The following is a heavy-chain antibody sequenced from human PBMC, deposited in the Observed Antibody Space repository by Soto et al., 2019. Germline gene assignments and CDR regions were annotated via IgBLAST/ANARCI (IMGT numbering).Heavy chain of an antibody. Sequence: PGGSLRLSCAASGFTFSNAWMNWVRQAPGKGLEWVGRIKSKTDGGTTDYAAPVKGRFTISRDDSKNTLYLQMNSLKTEDTAVYYCTTDINDPGTSYSSSWSEIHYYYYGMDVWGQGTTVTVSS. D-gene: IGHD6-13*01. CDR2: IKSKTDGGTT. J-gene: IGHJ6*02. V-gene: IGHV3-15*07. CDR1: GFTFSNAW. CDR3: TTDINDPGTSYSSSWSEIHYYYYGMDV.